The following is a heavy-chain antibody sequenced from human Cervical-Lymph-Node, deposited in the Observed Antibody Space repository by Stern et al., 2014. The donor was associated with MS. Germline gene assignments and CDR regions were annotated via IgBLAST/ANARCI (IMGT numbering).Heavy chain of an antibody. V-gene: IGHV1-24*01. CDR1: GYTLTDVS. Sequence: VQLVQSGAEVRKPGASVKVSCKVSGYTLTDVSVHWVRQTPGKGLEWMGGFDPEEGKIIYAQKFQGRGTMTEDTSTDTAYMELRSLRSEDTAVYYCATVVTTGTFDSWGQGPLVPVSS. CDR3: ATVVTTGTFDS. CDR2: FDPEEGKI. D-gene: IGHD1-1*01. J-gene: IGHJ4*02.